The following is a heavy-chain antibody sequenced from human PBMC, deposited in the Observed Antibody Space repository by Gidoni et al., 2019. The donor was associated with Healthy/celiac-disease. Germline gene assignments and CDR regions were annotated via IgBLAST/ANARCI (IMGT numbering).Heavy chain of an antibody. Sequence: EVQLVESGGGLVQPGGSLRLSCAASGFTFSSYSMTWVRQAPGKGLEWVSYISSSSSTIYYADSVKGRFTISRDNAKNSLYLQMNSLRDEDTAVYYCARDQWELEDIVVVPAANYYYYGMDVWGQGTTVTVSS. D-gene: IGHD2-2*01. V-gene: IGHV3-48*02. CDR3: ARDQWELEDIVVVPAANYYYYGMDV. J-gene: IGHJ6*02. CDR2: ISSSSSTI. CDR1: GFTFSSYS.